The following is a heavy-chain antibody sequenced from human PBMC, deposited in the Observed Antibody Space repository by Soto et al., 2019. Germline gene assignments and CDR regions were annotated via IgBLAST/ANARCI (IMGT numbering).Heavy chain of an antibody. CDR1: GGSISHYY. D-gene: IGHD2-8*01. CDR2: AYYSGST. CDR3: ARDRSTYGGGGTGEVKENWFDP. Sequence: ASETLSLTCTVSGGSISHYYWSWIRQSPGKGLEWIGYAYYSGSTDYNPSLKSRVTMSVDTSKNQVSLKLNSVTTADTAVYYCARDRSTYGGGGTGEVKENWFDPWGPGTLVTVSS. V-gene: IGHV4-59*01. J-gene: IGHJ5*02.